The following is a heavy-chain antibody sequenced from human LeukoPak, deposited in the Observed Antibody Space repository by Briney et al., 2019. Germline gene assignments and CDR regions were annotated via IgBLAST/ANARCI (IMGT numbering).Heavy chain of an antibody. D-gene: IGHD3-22*01. CDR2: IWYDGSNK. V-gene: IGHV3-33*01. CDR3: ARELSPYYYDSSGY. CDR1: GFTFSSYG. Sequence: GGSLRLSCAASGFTFSSYGMHWVRQAPGKGLEWVAVIWYDGSNKYYADSVKGRFTISRDNSKNTLYLQMNSLRAEDTAVYYCARELSPYYYDSSGYWGQGTLVTVSS. J-gene: IGHJ4*02.